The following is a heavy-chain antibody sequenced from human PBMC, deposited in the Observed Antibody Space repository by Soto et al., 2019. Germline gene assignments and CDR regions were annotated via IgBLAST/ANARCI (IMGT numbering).Heavy chain of an antibody. V-gene: IGHV1-69*12. Sequence: QVQLVPSGAEVKKPGSSVTVSCKASGGTFSSYTISWVRQAPGQGLEWMGGIIPIFGTANYAQKFQGRVTITADESTRTAYMELSSLRSEDTAVYYCARGNHRWVQLWYFDLWGRGTLVTVSS. CDR1: GGTFSSYT. CDR2: IIPIFGTA. CDR3: ARGNHRWVQLWYFDL. J-gene: IGHJ2*01. D-gene: IGHD1-1*01.